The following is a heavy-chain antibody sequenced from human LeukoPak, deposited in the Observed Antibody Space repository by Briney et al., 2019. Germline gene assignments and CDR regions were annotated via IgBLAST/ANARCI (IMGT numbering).Heavy chain of an antibody. CDR2: VFQLQTVRT. CDR3: ARVLNAPKFIDS. Sequence: SETLSLTCTVSGPSLTTTYYWAWFRQAPGKGLEWIATVFQLQTVRTFYNPSLESRVTMSLDTSQNQFSLNLTSVTAADTALYFCARVLNAPKFIDSWGQGTLVTVPS. V-gene: IGHV4-38-2*02. CDR1: GPSLTTTYY. J-gene: IGHJ4*02. D-gene: IGHD2-8*01.